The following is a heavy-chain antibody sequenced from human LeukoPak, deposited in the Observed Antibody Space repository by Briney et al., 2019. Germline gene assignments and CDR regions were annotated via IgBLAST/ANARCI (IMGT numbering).Heavy chain of an antibody. CDR1: GFTFSNFG. V-gene: IGHV3-30*18. D-gene: IGHD1-14*01. J-gene: IGHJ4*02. CDR3: AKEKDNRVSTSCDY. CDR2: ISYDGKVT. Sequence: SGGSLRLSCVASGFTFSNFGMHWVRQAPGKGLEWLAVISYDGKVTYYAESVKGRFTISRDNSKNTLYLRMTSLRGEDTALYYCAKEKDNRVSTSCDYWGQGIQVTVSS.